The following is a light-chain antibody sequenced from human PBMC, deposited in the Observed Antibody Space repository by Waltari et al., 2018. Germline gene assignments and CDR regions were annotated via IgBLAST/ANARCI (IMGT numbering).Light chain of an antibody. CDR1: TSNIGNNY. Sequence: QSVLTQPPSVSAAPGQKVTISCSGSTSNIGNNYVSWYQQLPGAAPKVFIYETEKRPSGIPDRFSGSKSGTSASLGITGLQTGDEAAYYCGTWDNNLSALVFGTGTKLTVL. CDR2: ETE. CDR3: GTWDNNLSALV. J-gene: IGLJ2*01. V-gene: IGLV1-51*02.